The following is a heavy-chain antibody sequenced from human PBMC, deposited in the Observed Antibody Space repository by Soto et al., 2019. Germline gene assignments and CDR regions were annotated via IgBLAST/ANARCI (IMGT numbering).Heavy chain of an antibody. CDR3: ARGAYYYDSSGYSDSSGYPFDY. CDR2: IIPIFGTA. CDR1: GGTFSSYA. D-gene: IGHD3-22*01. Sequence: QVQLVQSGAEVKKPGSSVKVSCTASGGTFSSYAISWVRQAPGQGLEWMGGIIPIFGTANYAQKFQGRVTITADESTSTAYMELSSLRSEDTAVYYCARGAYYYDSSGYSDSSGYPFDYWGQGTLVTVSS. J-gene: IGHJ4*02. V-gene: IGHV1-69*01.